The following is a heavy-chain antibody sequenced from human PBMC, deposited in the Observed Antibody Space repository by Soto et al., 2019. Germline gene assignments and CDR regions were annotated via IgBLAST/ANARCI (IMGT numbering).Heavy chain of an antibody. D-gene: IGHD4-17*01. CDR3: ARAFYGGSDY. CDR2: IYYSGST. Sequence: SETLSLTCTVSGGSISSGGYYWSWIRQHPGKGLEWIGYIYYSGSTYYNPSLKSRVTISVDTSRNQFSLKLSSVTAADTAVYYCARAFYGGSDYWGQGTLVTVSS. J-gene: IGHJ4*02. V-gene: IGHV4-31*03. CDR1: GGSISSGGYY.